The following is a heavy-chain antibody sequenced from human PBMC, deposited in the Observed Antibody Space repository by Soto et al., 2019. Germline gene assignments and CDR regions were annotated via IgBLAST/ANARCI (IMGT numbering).Heavy chain of an antibody. D-gene: IGHD6-6*01. CDR2: INAGNGNT. CDR1: GYTFTSYA. CDR3: ARADGYSSSSFDY. Sequence: ASVKGSCKASGYTFTSYAMHWVRQAPGQRLEWMGWINAGNGNTKYSQKFQGRVTITRDTSASTAYMELSSLRSEDTAVYYCARADGYSSSSFDYWRQGTLVTVSS. V-gene: IGHV1-3*01. J-gene: IGHJ4*02.